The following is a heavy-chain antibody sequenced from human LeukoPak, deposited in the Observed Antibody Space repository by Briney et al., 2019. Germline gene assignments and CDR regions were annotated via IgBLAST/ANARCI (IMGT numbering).Heavy chain of an antibody. D-gene: IGHD2-15*01. CDR1: GFTFSSYW. CDR2: INSDGSST. J-gene: IGHJ4*02. CDR3: ARDQLYCSGGYCYFDY. Sequence: GGSLRLSCAASGFTFSSYWMHWVRQAPGKGLVWVSRINSDGSSTSYADSVKGRFTISRDDAKNTLYLQMNSLRAEDTALYCCARDQLYCSGGYCYFDYWGQGTLVTVSS. V-gene: IGHV3-74*01.